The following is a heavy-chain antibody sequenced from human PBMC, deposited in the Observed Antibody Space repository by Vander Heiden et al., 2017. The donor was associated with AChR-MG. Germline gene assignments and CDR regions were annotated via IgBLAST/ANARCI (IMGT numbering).Heavy chain of an antibody. V-gene: IGHV3-15*01. Sequence: EVQLVESGGGLINPGGSLRLSCATSGFSFRDAWMAWVRQAPGRGLEWIGRIRSKAHGGAAVHAAPVKGRFTISRDDSKNTLYLQMDSLKTEDTALYYCTRDLGMWGQGILVTVSS. D-gene: IGHD1-26*01. CDR1: GFSFRDAW. J-gene: IGHJ4*02. CDR2: IRSKAHGGAA. CDR3: TRDLGM.